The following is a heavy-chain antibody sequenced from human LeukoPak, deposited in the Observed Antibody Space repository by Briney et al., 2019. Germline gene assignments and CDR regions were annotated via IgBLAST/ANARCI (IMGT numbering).Heavy chain of an antibody. Sequence: GGSLRLSCAASGFTFDDYAMHWVRQAPGKGLEWVSFISWDGGSTYYADSVKGRFTISRDNSKNSLYLQMNSLRVEDTALYYCASQYYYDSSGADYWGQGTLVTVSS. CDR3: ASQYYYDSSGADY. CDR1: GFTFDDYA. V-gene: IGHV3-43D*03. D-gene: IGHD3-22*01. J-gene: IGHJ4*02. CDR2: ISWDGGST.